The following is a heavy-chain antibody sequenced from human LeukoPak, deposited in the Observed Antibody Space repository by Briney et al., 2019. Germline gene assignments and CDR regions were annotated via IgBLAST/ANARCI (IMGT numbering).Heavy chain of an antibody. CDR1: GGTFSSYA. CDR3: ARFERGIDYYDSSGYQRPYAFDI. CDR2: IIPIFGTA. J-gene: IGHJ3*02. Sequence: GASVKVSCKASGGTFSSYAISWVRQAPGQGLEWMGGIIPIFGTANYAQKFQGRVTITADESTSTAYMELSSLRSEDTAVYYCARFERGIDYYDSSGYQRPYAFDIWGQGTMVTVSS. V-gene: IGHV1-69*13. D-gene: IGHD3-22*01.